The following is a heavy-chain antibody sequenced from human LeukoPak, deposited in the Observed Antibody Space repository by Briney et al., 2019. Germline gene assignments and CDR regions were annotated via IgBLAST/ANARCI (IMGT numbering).Heavy chain of an antibody. CDR3: VKDFGRVRGTPDS. CDR2: ISGSGNGFSI. J-gene: IGHJ4*02. D-gene: IGHD3-16*01. CDR1: GFVFTIYT. V-gene: IGHV3-64D*06. Sequence: GGSRRLSCSASGFVFTIYTMYWVRQAPGKGPEYVSTISGSGNGFSIYYADSVKGRFTISRDNSKNIVYLQMYGLRSEDTAVYYCVKDFGRVRGTPDSWGQGTLVTVSS.